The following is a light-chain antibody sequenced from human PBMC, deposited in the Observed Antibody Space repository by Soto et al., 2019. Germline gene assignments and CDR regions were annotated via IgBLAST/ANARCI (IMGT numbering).Light chain of an antibody. V-gene: IGKV1-5*01. CDR3: QQYNSYS. CDR2: HAS. CDR1: QSISNW. J-gene: IGKJ1*01. Sequence: DIRITQSPSYQSASVGDRVTITCRASQSISNWLAWYQQKPGTAPKVLIYHASNLQSGVPSRFSGSGSGTEFTLTISSLQPGDFATYYCQQYNSYSFGQGTKVDIK.